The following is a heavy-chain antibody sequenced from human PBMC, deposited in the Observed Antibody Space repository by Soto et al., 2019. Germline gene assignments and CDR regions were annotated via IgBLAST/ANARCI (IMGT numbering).Heavy chain of an antibody. D-gene: IGHD4-17*01. J-gene: IGHJ4*02. CDR2: ITGSGGST. V-gene: IGHV3-23*01. Sequence: EVQLLESEGGLVQPGGSLRLSCAASGFTFSTYAMIWVRQAPGKGLEWVSVITGSGGSTYYADSVKGRFTISRDTSKNTLFLQMNSLRAEDTAVYYCAKDRYGDYGGIDYWGQGTMVTVSS. CDR3: AKDRYGDYGGIDY. CDR1: GFTFSTYA.